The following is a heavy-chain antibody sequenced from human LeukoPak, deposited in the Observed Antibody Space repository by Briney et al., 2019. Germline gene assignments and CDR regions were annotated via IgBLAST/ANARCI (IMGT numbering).Heavy chain of an antibody. D-gene: IGHD1-26*01. Sequence: GGSLRLSCAASGFTFSSYSMTWVRQAPGKGLEWVSSISSSSSNIYYADSVKGRFTISRDNAKNSLYLQMNSLRAEDTAVYYCARVRSYLFFDYWGQGTLVTVSS. CDR2: ISSSSSNI. CDR1: GFTFSSYS. J-gene: IGHJ4*02. CDR3: ARVRSYLFFDY. V-gene: IGHV3-21*01.